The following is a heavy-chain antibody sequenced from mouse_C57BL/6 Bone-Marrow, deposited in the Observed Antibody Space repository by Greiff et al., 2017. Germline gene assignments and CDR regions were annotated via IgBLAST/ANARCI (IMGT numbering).Heavy chain of an antibody. CDR2: ISYDGSN. CDR1: GYSITSGYY. V-gene: IGHV3-6*01. J-gene: IGHJ3*01. CDR3: ARVDGYYVRVWFAY. D-gene: IGHD2-3*01. Sequence: EVKLQESGPGLVKPSQSLSLTCSVTGYSITSGYYWNWIRQFPGNKLEWMGYISYDGSNNYNPSLKNRISITRDTSKNQFFLKLNSVTTEDTATYYCARVDGYYVRVWFAYWGQGTLVTVSA.